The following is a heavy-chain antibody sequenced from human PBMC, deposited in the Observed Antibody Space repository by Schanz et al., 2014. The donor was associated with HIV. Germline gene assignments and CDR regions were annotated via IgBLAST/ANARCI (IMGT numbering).Heavy chain of an antibody. V-gene: IGHV1-18*01. J-gene: IGHJ6*02. CDR3: ARWGRGCSGGSCYWGYYGMDV. Sequence: QVQLVQSGAEVKKPGASVKVSCKASGYTFTSYGISWVRQAPGQGLEWMGWISGYNGNTNYAQKLQGRVTMTTDTSTSIAYMELRRLRSDDTAVYYCARWGRGCSGGSCYWGYYGMDVWGQGTTVTVSS. D-gene: IGHD2-15*01. CDR2: ISGYNGNT. CDR1: GYTFTSYG.